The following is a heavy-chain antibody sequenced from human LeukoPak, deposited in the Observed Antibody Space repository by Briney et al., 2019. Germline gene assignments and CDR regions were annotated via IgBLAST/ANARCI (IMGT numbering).Heavy chain of an antibody. CDR3: ARVSLVRGAPDYYFDY. J-gene: IGHJ4*02. Sequence: SETLSLTCTVSGDSMTGTSHFWDWIRQPPGKGLEWIGSIYYRGSTYYNPSLKSRVTISVDTSKNQFSLKLTSLTAADTAVYYCARVSLVRGAPDYYFDYWGQGTLVTVSS. V-gene: IGHV4-39*07. CDR1: GDSMTGTSHF. CDR2: IYYRGST. D-gene: IGHD3-10*01.